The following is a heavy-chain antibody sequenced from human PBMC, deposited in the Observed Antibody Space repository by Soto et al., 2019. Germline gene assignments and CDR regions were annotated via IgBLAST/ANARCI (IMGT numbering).Heavy chain of an antibody. J-gene: IGHJ4*02. Sequence: AASVEVSCKASGGTFSTFGISWVRQAPGQGLEWMGGIIPFFGTARYSQKFEDRITITADESTNTVYMDLRSLTSEDTAIYYCAKSAPMDAGDKYYYDFWGQGALVTVSS. CDR3: AKSAPMDAGDKYYYDF. CDR2: IIPFFGTA. V-gene: IGHV1-69*13. D-gene: IGHD4-17*01. CDR1: GGTFSTFG.